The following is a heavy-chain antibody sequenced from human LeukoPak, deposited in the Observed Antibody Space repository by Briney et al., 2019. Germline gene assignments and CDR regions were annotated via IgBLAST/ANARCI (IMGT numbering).Heavy chain of an antibody. V-gene: IGHV4-61*05. CDR1: GGSISSSSYY. CDR3: VRWASSGSPDY. D-gene: IGHD3-10*01. Sequence: PSETLSLTCTVSGGSISSSSYYWSWIRQPPGKGLEWIGYIYYSGSTNYNPSLKSRVTISVDTSKNQFSLKLSSVTAADTAVYYCVRWASSGSPDYWGQGTLVTVSS. CDR2: IYYSGST. J-gene: IGHJ4*02.